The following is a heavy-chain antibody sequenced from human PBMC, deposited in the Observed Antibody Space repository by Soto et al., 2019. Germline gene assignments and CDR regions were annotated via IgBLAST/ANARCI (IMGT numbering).Heavy chain of an antibody. J-gene: IGHJ6*02. CDR1: GLTFTSSA. CDR2: IVVGSGNT. V-gene: IGHV1-58*01. CDR3: AAPRRGYYYYYGMDV. Sequence: SVKVSCKASGLTFTSSAVQWVRQARGQRLEWIGWIVVGSGNTNYAQKFQERVTITRDMSTSTAYMELSSLRSEDTAVYYCAAPRRGYYYYYGMDVWGQGTTVTVSS.